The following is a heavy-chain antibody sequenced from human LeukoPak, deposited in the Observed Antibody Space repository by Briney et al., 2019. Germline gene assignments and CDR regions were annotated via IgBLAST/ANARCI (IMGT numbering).Heavy chain of an antibody. CDR3: AKHQRDIVVVPAGVGYYMDV. V-gene: IGHV3-23*01. CDR2: ISGRGGDT. J-gene: IGHJ6*03. D-gene: IGHD2-2*01. Sequence: GGSLRLSCVGSGFTFGNYAMNWVRQAPGKGLEWVAAISGRGGDTFYADSVKGRFTFSRDNSKNTLYLQMNSLRAEDTAVYYCAKHQRDIVVVPAGVGYYMDVWGKGTTVTVSS. CDR1: GFTFGNYA.